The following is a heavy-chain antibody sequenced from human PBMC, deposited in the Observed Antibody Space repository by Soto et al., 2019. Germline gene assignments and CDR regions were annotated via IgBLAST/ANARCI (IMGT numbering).Heavy chain of an antibody. CDR3: ARLSLIRGVWFDP. D-gene: IGHD3-10*01. CDR2: ISYSGSP. CDR1: GDSISSGTYY. V-gene: IGHV4-31*03. Sequence: PSETLSLTCSVSGDSISSGTYYWTWIRQHPGKGLEWIGYISYSGSPYYNLSLKSRLTISLDTSKNQFSLNLSSVTAADTAVYFCARLSLIRGVWFDPWGQGTLVTVSS. J-gene: IGHJ5*02.